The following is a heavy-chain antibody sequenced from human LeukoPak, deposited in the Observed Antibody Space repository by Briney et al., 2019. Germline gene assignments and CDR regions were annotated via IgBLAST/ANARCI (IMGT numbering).Heavy chain of an antibody. Sequence: GESLKISCQGSANTFSDYWIGWVRQMPGKGLEWMGVIYPDDSQTTYSPSFERQVTISADKSINTAYLQWNSLKATDTAMYYCARREMITHNAFDIWGQRTMVTVSA. D-gene: IGHD1-14*01. J-gene: IGHJ3*02. CDR1: ANTFSDYW. CDR3: ARREMITHNAFDI. CDR2: IYPDDSQT. V-gene: IGHV5-51*01.